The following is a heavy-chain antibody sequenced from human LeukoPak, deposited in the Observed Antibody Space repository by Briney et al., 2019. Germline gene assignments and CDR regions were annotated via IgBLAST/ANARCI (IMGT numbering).Heavy chain of an antibody. J-gene: IGHJ4*02. D-gene: IGHD5-18*01. CDR2: LFDSVNT. CDR1: GGSISSHY. CDR3: ATIKRGSIFGYFDF. Sequence: SETLSLTCTVSGGSISSHYWSWIRQPPGKGLEWIAYLFDSVNTKDNPSLQSRLTLSADTSKNQFSLRLSSATAADTAVYYCATIKRGSIFGYFDFWGQGIKVTVSS. V-gene: IGHV4-59*11.